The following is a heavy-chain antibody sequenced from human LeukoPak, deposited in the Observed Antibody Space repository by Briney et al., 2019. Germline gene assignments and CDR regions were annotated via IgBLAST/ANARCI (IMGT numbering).Heavy chain of an antibody. D-gene: IGHD1-1*01. J-gene: IGHJ5*02. CDR3: ARTGTFPSKNNWFDP. CDR2: INHSGST. Sequence: SETLSLTCTVSGGSISSSSYYWGWIRQPPGKGLEWIGEINHSGSTNYNPSLKSRVTISVDTSKNQFSLKLSSVTAADTAVYYCARTGTFPSKNNWFDPWGQGTLVTVSS. CDR1: GGSISSSSYY. V-gene: IGHV4-39*07.